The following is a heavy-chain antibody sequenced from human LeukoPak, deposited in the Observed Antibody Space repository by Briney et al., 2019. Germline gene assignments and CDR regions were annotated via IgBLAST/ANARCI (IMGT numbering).Heavy chain of an antibody. CDR3: ARDLVHAEYFQH. V-gene: IGHV3-21*01. Sequence: GGSLRLSCAASGFTFSSYSMNWVRQAPGKGLEWVSSISSSSSYIYYADSVKGRFTISRDNAKNSLYLQMNSLRAEDTAVYYCARDLVHAEYFQHWGQGTLVTVSS. CDR2: ISSSSSYI. CDR1: GFTFSSYS. D-gene: IGHD2-8*02. J-gene: IGHJ1*01.